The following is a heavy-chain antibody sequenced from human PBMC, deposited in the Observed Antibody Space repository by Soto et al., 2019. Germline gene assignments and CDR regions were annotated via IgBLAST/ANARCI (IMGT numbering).Heavy chain of an antibody. CDR2: INPAGTIT. Sequence: SGGSLRLSCTASGFTLQNYAMAWVRQAPGKGLEWVSRINPAGTITNYADSVEGRFTISRDNADSALFLQMNSLSAEDTAIYYCTSDTFGLRDTWGQGTLVTVSS. V-gene: IGHV3-74*01. D-gene: IGHD3-16*01. CDR1: GFTLQNYA. CDR3: TSDTFGLRDT. J-gene: IGHJ5*02.